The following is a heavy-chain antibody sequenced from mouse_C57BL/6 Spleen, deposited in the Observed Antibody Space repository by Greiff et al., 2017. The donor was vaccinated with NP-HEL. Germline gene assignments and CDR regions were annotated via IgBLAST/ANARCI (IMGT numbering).Heavy chain of an antibody. CDR1: GYAFSSSW. CDR2: IYPGDGDT. V-gene: IGHV1-82*01. Sequence: QVQLKQSGPELVKPGASVKISCKASGYAFSSSWMNWVKQRPGKGLEWIGRIYPGDGDTNYNGKFKGKATLTADKSSSTAYMQLSSLTSEDSAVYFCARRAVYDYAMDYWGQGTSVTVSS. CDR3: ARRAVYDYAMDY. J-gene: IGHJ4*01. D-gene: IGHD1-1*01.